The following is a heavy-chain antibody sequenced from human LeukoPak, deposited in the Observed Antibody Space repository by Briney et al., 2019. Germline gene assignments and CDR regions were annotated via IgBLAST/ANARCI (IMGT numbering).Heavy chain of an antibody. CDR2: IYYSGST. V-gene: IGHV4-31*03. Sequence: SETLPLTCTVSGGSISSGGYYWSWIRQHPGKGLEWIGYIYYSGSTYYNPSLKSRVTISVDTSKNQFSLKLSSVTAADTAVYYCARWFEGITGTYFDYWGQGTLVTVSS. J-gene: IGHJ4*02. CDR3: ARWFEGITGTYFDY. CDR1: GGSISSGGYY. D-gene: IGHD1-20*01.